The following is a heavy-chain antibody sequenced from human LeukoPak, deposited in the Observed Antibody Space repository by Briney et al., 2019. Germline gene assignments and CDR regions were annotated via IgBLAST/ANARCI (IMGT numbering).Heavy chain of an antibody. CDR3: AREFVDTAMGASYSYYYYGMDV. J-gene: IGHJ6*02. CDR2: IYYSGST. V-gene: IGHV4-59*01. D-gene: IGHD5-18*01. CDR1: GVSISSYY. Sequence: PSETLSLTCTGSGVSISSYYWSWIRQPPGKGLDSIGYIYYSGSTNYNPSLKSRVTISVDTSKNQFSLKLSSVTAADTAVYYCAREFVDTAMGASYSYYYYGMDVWGQGTTVTVSS.